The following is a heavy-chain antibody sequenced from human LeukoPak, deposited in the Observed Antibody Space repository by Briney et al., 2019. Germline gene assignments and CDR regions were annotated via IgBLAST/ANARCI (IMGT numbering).Heavy chain of an antibody. Sequence: SETLSLTCAVYGGSFSGYYWSWIRQPPGKGLEWIGEINHSGCTNYNPSLKSRVTISVDTSKNQFSLKLSSVTAADTAVYYCARVLQLVRASYYYMDVWGKGTTVTVSS. D-gene: IGHD6-6*01. CDR3: ARVLQLVRASYYYMDV. CDR1: GGSFSGYY. J-gene: IGHJ6*03. CDR2: INHSGCT. V-gene: IGHV4-34*01.